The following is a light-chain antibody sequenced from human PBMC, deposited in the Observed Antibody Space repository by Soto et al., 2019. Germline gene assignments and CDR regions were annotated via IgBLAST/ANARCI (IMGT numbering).Light chain of an antibody. Sequence: SSELTQPPSVSVATGQTAKITCGGDHIETYSVQWYQRKPGQAPVLVVYDDDDRPSAIPERFSGSNSGNTATLTISRVEAGDEGDYYCQVWDSYSLSGVFGGGTKLAVL. CDR3: QVWDSYSLSGV. V-gene: IGLV3-21*02. CDR1: HIETYS. CDR2: DDD. J-gene: IGLJ3*02.